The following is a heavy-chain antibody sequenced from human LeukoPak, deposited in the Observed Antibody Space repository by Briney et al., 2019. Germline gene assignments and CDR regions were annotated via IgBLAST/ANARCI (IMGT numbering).Heavy chain of an antibody. Sequence: ASVKVSCKASGYTFTGYYMHWVRQAPGQGLESMGWINPNSRGTNYAQKFQGRVTMTRDTSISTAYMELSRLRSDDTAVYYCARANYDSSGYYASGLDAFDIWGQGTMVTVSS. J-gene: IGHJ3*02. CDR3: ARANYDSSGYYASGLDAFDI. D-gene: IGHD3-22*01. V-gene: IGHV1-2*02. CDR2: INPNSRGT. CDR1: GYTFTGYY.